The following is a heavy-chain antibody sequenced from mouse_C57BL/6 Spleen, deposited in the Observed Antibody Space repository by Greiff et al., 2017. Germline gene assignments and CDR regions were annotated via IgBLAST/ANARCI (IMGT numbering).Heavy chain of an antibody. D-gene: IGHD3-3*01. CDR2: IYPGSGST. CDR3: ARGGTRGGYFDV. J-gene: IGHJ1*03. Sequence: QVHVKQPGAELVKPGASVKMSCKASGYTFTSYWITWVKQRPGQGLEWIGDIYPGSGSTNYNEKFKSKATLTVDTSSSTAYMQLSSLTSEDSAVYYCARGGTRGGYFDVWGTGTTVTVSS. V-gene: IGHV1-55*01. CDR1: GYTFTSYW.